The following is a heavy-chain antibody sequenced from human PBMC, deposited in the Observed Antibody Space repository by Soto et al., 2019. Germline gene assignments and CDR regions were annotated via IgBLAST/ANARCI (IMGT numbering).Heavy chain of an antibody. Sequence: SETLSLTCTVSGGSISSYYWSWIRQPPGKGLEWIGYIYYSGSTNYNPSLKSRVTISVDTSKNQFSLKLSSVTAADTAVYYCARVPNWNDREFEYWGQGTLVTVSS. J-gene: IGHJ4*02. D-gene: IGHD1-1*01. V-gene: IGHV4-59*01. CDR2: IYYSGST. CDR1: GGSISSYY. CDR3: ARVPNWNDREFEY.